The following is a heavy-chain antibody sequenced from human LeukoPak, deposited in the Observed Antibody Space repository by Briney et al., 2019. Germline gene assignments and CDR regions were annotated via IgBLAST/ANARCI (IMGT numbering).Heavy chain of an antibody. V-gene: IGHV4-34*01. Sequence: SETLSLTCAVYSGSLSGYHWNWIRQPPGKGLEWIGEIDLSGSTNYNPPLKSRVTISVDTSKNQFSVNLSSVTAADTAVYYCARRPLHCGSSNCHAFDIWGQGTMVPVSS. CDR3: ARRPLHCGSSNCHAFDI. CDR2: IDLSGST. CDR1: SGSLSGYH. D-gene: IGHD2-2*01. J-gene: IGHJ3*02.